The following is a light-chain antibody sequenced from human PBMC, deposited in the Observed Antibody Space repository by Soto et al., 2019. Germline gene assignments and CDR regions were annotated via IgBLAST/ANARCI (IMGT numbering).Light chain of an antibody. CDR1: SSDIGAYNF. CDR2: EVS. J-gene: IGLJ1*01. CDR3: QSYDSSLSGSDV. V-gene: IGLV2-8*01. Sequence: QLVLTQPPSASGSPGQSVTISCTGTSSDIGAYNFVSWYQQHPGKAPKLMIYEVSKRPSGVPDRFSGSKSGDTASLTVSGLQAEDEADYYCQSYDSSLSGSDVFGTGTKLTVL.